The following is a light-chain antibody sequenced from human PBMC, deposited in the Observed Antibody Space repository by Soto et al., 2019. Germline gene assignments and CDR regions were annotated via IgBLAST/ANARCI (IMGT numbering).Light chain of an antibody. CDR1: QSVRSNY. V-gene: IGKV3-20*01. CDR3: QQYGSSPLT. Sequence: EIVLTQSPDTLSLSPGERATLSCRASQSVRSNYLAWYQQKPGQAPRFLIYDASSWATVIPDRFSSSGSGTDFTLTISRPEPEDFAVYYSQQYGSSPLTFGGGTQGQIK. CDR2: DAS. J-gene: IGKJ4*01.